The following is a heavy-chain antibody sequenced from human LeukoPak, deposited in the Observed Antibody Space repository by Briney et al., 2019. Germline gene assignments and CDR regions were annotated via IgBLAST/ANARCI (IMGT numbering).Heavy chain of an antibody. Sequence: SETLSLTCTVSGGSISSYYWSWIRQPPGKGLEWIGYIYYSGSTNYNPSLKSRVTISVDTSKNQYSLKLSSVTAADTAVYYCAREIAAAGTFDYWGQGTLVTVSS. V-gene: IGHV4-59*01. CDR1: GGSISSYY. J-gene: IGHJ4*02. CDR3: AREIAAAGTFDY. CDR2: IYYSGST. D-gene: IGHD6-13*01.